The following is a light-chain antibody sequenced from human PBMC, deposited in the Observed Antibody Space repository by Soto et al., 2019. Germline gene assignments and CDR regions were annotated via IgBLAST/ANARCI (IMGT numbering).Light chain of an antibody. Sequence: EIVLTQSPATLSLSPGDRATLSCRASQSVSSYLDWYQQKPGQAPRLLIYDASNRATGIPARFSGSGSGTDFTLTISSLAPEDFAVYYCQQRSNWPPTFGQGTKLEIK. V-gene: IGKV3-11*01. J-gene: IGKJ2*01. CDR2: DAS. CDR1: QSVSSY. CDR3: QQRSNWPPT.